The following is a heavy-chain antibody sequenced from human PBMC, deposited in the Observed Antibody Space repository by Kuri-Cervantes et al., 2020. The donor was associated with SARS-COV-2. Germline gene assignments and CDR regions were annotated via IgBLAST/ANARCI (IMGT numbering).Heavy chain of an antibody. V-gene: IGHV1-69*05. CDR1: GGTFSSYA. J-gene: IGHJ6*03. D-gene: IGHD1-26*01. CDR2: IIPIFGTA. Sequence: SVKVSCKASGGTFSSYAISWVLQAPGQGLEWMGGIIPIFGTANYAQKFQGRVTITTDESTSTAYMELSSLRSEDTAVYYRARGGGRYSGSYHYYYYMDVWGKGTTVTVSS. CDR3: ARGGGRYSGSYHYYYYMDV.